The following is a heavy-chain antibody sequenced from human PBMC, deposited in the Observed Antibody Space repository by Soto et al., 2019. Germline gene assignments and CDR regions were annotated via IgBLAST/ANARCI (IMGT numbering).Heavy chain of an antibody. V-gene: IGHV1-69*13. CDR2: IIPIFGTA. D-gene: IGHD5-18*01. CDR3: ASLYGYSYGFGYYYYGMDV. Sequence: SGKVSCKASGVTCISYAISWVRQAPGQELEWMVGIIPIFGTANYAQKFQGRVTITADESTSTAYMELSSLRSEDTAVYYCASLYGYSYGFGYYYYGMDVWGQGTTVTVSS. J-gene: IGHJ6*02. CDR1: GVTCISYA.